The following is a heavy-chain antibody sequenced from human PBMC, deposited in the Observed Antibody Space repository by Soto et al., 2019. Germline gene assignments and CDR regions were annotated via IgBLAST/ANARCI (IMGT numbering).Heavy chain of an antibody. CDR2: INAGNGNT. Sequence: ASVKVSCKASGYTFTSYAMHWVRQAPGQRLEWMGWINAGNGNTKYSQKFQGRVTITRDTSASTAYMELSSLRSEDTAVYYCARANHYYVSGSYSDYYYDGMDVWSQGTTVTVSS. D-gene: IGHD3-10*01. CDR3: ARANHYYVSGSYSDYYYDGMDV. CDR1: GYTFTSYA. J-gene: IGHJ6*02. V-gene: IGHV1-3*01.